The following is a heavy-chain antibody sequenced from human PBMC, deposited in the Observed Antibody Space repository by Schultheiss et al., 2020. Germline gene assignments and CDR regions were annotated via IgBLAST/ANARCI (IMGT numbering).Heavy chain of an antibody. D-gene: IGHD4-17*01. Sequence: GGSLRLSCAASGFTFSSYSMNWVRQAPGKGLEWVSYISSSSSTIYYADSVKGRFTISRDNAKNSLYLQMNSLRAEDTAVYYCAGPVTTPNFPFDYWGQGTLVTVSS. V-gene: IGHV3-48*01. CDR3: AGPVTTPNFPFDY. J-gene: IGHJ4*02. CDR2: ISSSSSTI. CDR1: GFTFSSYS.